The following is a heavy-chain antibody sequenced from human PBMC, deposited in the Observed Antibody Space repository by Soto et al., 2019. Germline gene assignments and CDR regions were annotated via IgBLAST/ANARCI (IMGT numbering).Heavy chain of an antibody. CDR3: VKRGRNWGAFDF. V-gene: IGHV3-23*01. CDR2: IGGTDGDSDGVP. D-gene: IGHD7-27*01. J-gene: IGHJ3*01. Sequence: VQLLESGGDLVQPGGSLRLSCVASGFISNNYAMSWVRQAPGKGLEWVSTIGGTDGDSDGVPWYEDSVKGRFTISRDSSANTLFLHMDNLRAEDSAIYYCVKRGRNWGAFDFWGQGTTVVVSS. CDR1: GFISNNYA.